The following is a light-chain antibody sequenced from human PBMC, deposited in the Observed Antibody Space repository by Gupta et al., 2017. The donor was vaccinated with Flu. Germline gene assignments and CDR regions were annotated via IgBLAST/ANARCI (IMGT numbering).Light chain of an antibody. CDR1: SSNIRSNT. CDR2: SNN. V-gene: IGLV1-44*01. J-gene: IGLJ2*01. Sequence: SVLTQPPSASGAPGQRVTISCSGSSSNIRSNTVNWYQQLPGTAPKLLIYSNNQRPSGVPDRFSGSKSGTSATLAISGLQAEDEADYYCAAWDDSRNGQVFGGGTKLTVL. CDR3: AAWDDSRNGQV.